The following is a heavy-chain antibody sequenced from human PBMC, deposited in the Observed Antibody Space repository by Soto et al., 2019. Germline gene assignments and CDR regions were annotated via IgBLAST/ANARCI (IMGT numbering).Heavy chain of an antibody. J-gene: IGHJ6*02. D-gene: IGHD1-7*01. CDR2: VYPSSGGT. CDR3: AKELQRGLDV. V-gene: IGHV1-2*02. CDR1: GYTFSVYH. Sequence: QVQLVQSGAEVKQPGASVKVSCKASGYTFSVYHLHWVRQAPGQGLEWMGWVYPSSGGTSYAQRFEGRVTMTRDTSINTAYVDLSRLTSDDTAVYYCAKELQRGLDVWGQGTTVIVSS.